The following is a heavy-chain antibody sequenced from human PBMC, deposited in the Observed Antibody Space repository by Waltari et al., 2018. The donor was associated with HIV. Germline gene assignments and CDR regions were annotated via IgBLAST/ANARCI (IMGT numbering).Heavy chain of an antibody. CDR1: GFTFSSYA. D-gene: IGHD3-22*01. V-gene: IGHV3-23*01. CDR2: ISNSGGST. J-gene: IGHJ4*02. Sequence: EVQLLESGGGLVQPGGSLRLSCAASGFTFSSYAMSWVRQAPGKGLEWVSAISNSGGSTYYADSVKGRFSISRDNSKNTLYLQMNSLRDEDTAVYYCAKDLSSISMIIPRSYFGYWGQGTLVTVSS. CDR3: AKDLSSISMIIPRSYFGY.